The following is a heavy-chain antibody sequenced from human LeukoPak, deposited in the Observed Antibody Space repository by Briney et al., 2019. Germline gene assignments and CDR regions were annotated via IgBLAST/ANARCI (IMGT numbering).Heavy chain of an antibody. CDR3: ASELMVRGVPDDY. CDR1: RFTFSSYG. V-gene: IGHV3-30*02. Sequence: GGSLRLSCAASRFTFSSYGMHWVRQAPGKGLEWVAFIRYDGSNKYYADSVKGRFTISRDNAKNSLYLQMNSLRAEDTAVYYCASELMVRGVPDDYWGQGTLVTVSS. CDR2: IRYDGSNK. D-gene: IGHD3-10*01. J-gene: IGHJ4*02.